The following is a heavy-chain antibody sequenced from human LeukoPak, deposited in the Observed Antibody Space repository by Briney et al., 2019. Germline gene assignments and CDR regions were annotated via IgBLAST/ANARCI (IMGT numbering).Heavy chain of an antibody. D-gene: IGHD1-14*01. J-gene: IGHJ4*02. Sequence: PGGSLRLSCAASAFPFSTYVMSWVRHAPGGGLEWISSISGDGARTYYTNSVKGRLTISRDNPKNTLFLQVNSLRVGDTAVYYCAKGGLTTPLHYWGQGTLVTVSS. CDR3: AKGGLTTPLHY. CDR1: AFPFSTYV. CDR2: ISGDGART. V-gene: IGHV3-23*01.